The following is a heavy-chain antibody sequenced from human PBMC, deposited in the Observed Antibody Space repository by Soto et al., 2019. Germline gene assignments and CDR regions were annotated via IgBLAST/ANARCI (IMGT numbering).Heavy chain of an antibody. Sequence: PGGSLSLSFTASVFAHSDYPMSCFRLAPVKGLEWVAYIRTAPYGGTTEYAASVKDRFTISRDDSESIASLQMNSLKTEDTAVYYCTRAIRLSGDAFDIWGQGTMVTVSS. D-gene: IGHD3-9*01. J-gene: IGHJ3*02. CDR3: TRAIRLSGDAFDI. V-gene: IGHV3-49*03. CDR1: VFAHSDYP. CDR2: IRTAPYGGTT.